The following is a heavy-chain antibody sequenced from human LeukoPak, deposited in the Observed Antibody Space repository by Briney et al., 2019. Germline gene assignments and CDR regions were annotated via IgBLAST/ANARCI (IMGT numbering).Heavy chain of an antibody. CDR2: IPSSISDM. V-gene: IGHV3-21*01. D-gene: IGHD7-27*01. J-gene: IGHJ3*02. Sequence: PGGSLRLSCAASGFTFSTFTLNWVRQAPGKGPEWVASIPSSISDMSYADSVKGRFTFSRDNAKNSLYLQMNSLRAEDTAVYYCTRTSGPVGAFDIWGQGTMVTVSS. CDR3: TRTSGPVGAFDI. CDR1: GFTFSTFT.